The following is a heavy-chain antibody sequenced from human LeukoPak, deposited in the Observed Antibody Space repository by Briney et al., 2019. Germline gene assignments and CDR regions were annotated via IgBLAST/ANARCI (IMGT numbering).Heavy chain of an antibody. Sequence: SETLSLTCAVYGGSFSGYYWSWIRQPPGKGLEGIGEINHSGSTNYNPSLKSRVTISVDTSKNQFSLKLSSVTAADTAVYYCARVRWSSGYYLHWFDPWGQGTLVTVSS. CDR3: ARVRWSSGYYLHWFDP. CDR2: INHSGST. D-gene: IGHD3-22*01. CDR1: GGSFSGYY. V-gene: IGHV4-34*01. J-gene: IGHJ5*02.